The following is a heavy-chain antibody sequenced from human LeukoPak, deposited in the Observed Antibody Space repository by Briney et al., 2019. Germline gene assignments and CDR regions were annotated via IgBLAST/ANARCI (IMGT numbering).Heavy chain of an antibody. J-gene: IGHJ3*02. V-gene: IGHV4-34*01. CDR2: INHSGST. CDR1: GGSFSGYY. CDR3: ARGPMVYAIDAFDI. D-gene: IGHD2-8*01. Sequence: SETLSLTCAVYGGSFSGYYWSWIRQPPGKGLEWIEEINHSGSTNYNPSLKSRVTISVDTSKNQFSLKLSSVTAADTAVYYCARGPMVYAIDAFDIWGQGTMVTVSS.